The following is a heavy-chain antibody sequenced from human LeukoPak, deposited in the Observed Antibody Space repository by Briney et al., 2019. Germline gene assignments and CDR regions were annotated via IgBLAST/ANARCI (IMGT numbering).Heavy chain of an antibody. CDR3: ARGYYYGSGSPQFDY. CDR1: GGSISSNY. CDR2: IYTSGYT. Sequence: PSETLSLTCTVSGGSISSNYWSWIRQPAGKGLEWIGRIYTSGYTNYNPSLKSRVAMSLDTSKNQFPLKLSSVTAADTAVYYCARGYYYGSGSPQFDYWGQGTLVTVSS. J-gene: IGHJ4*02. V-gene: IGHV4-4*07. D-gene: IGHD3-10*01.